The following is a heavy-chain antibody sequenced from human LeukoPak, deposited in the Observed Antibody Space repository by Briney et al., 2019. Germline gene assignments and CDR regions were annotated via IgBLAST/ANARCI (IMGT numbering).Heavy chain of an antibody. CDR1: GYSFTSYW. CDR3: ARQGRWLQGVNAFDI. J-gene: IGHJ3*02. D-gene: IGHD5-24*01. Sequence: GEPLKISCKGSGYSFTSYWIAWVRQMPGKGLEWMGIIYPGDSDTRYSPSFQGQVTISADKSISTAYLQWSSLKASDTAMYYCARQGRWLQGVNAFDIWGQGTMVTVSS. CDR2: IYPGDSDT. V-gene: IGHV5-51*01.